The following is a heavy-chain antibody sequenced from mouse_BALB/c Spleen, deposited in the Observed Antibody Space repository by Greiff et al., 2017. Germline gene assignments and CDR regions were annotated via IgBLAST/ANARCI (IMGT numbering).Heavy chain of an antibody. J-gene: IGHJ4*01. CDR3: ARQLGRRGMDF. Sequence: VKLMESGAELARPGASVKLSCKASGYTFTDYYINWVQQRTGQGLEWIGEIYPGSGNTYYNEKFKGKATLTADKSSSTAYMQLSSLTSEDSAVYFCARQLGRRGMDFWGEGTSVTVSS. V-gene: IGHV1-77*01. CDR1: GYTFTDYY. CDR2: IYPGSGNT. D-gene: IGHD3-1*01.